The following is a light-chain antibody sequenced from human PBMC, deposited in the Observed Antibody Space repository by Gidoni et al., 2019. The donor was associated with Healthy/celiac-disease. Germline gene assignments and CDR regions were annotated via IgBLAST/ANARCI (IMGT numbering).Light chain of an antibody. CDR3: CSYAGSSTPHVV. V-gene: IGLV2-23*02. CDR2: EVS. Sequence: QSALTQPAAVSGSPAPSITISCTGPRSAVGRYNLLSWYQQHPGKAPNLMIYEVSTRPSVVSNRFSGSKSGNTASLTISGLQAEDEADYYCCSYAGSSTPHVVFGGGTKLTVL. CDR1: RSAVGRYNL. J-gene: IGLJ2*01.